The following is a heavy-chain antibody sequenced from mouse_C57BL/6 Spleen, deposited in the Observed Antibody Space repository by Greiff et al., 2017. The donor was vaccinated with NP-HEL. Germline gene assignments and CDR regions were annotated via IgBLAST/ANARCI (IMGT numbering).Heavy chain of an antibody. Sequence: QVQLKESGAELARPGASVKMSCKASGYTFTSYTMHWVKQRPGQGLEWIGYINPSSGYTKYNQKFKDKATLTADKSSSTAYMQLSSLTSEDSAVYYCARSLDSSGYDWGQGTTLTVSS. D-gene: IGHD3-2*02. CDR1: GYTFTSYT. V-gene: IGHV1-4*01. CDR2: INPSSGYT. J-gene: IGHJ2*01. CDR3: ARSLDSSGYD.